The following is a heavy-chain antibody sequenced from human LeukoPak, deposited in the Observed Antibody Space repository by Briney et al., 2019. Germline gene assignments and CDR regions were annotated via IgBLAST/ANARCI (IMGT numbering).Heavy chain of an antibody. CDR2: ISSSGNRI. Sequence: GGSLRISCAASGFTFSSYSMNWVRQAPGKGLEWVSTISSSGNRIYYADSVRGRLTISRDNANNSVFLQMKSLRVEDTAVYYCAREEDGLDYWGQGTLVTVSS. D-gene: IGHD5-24*01. V-gene: IGHV3-48*04. J-gene: IGHJ4*02. CDR1: GFTFSSYS. CDR3: AREEDGLDY.